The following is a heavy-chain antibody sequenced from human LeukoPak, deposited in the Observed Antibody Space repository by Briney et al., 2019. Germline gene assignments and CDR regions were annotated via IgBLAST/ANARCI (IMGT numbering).Heavy chain of an antibody. J-gene: IGHJ4*02. CDR2: IYYSGTT. D-gene: IGHD3-3*01. CDR3: ARLRFDFWSGYTHPYFDY. Sequence: SETLSLTCTVSGGSISSSSYSWGWIRQPPGKGLEWIGSIYYSGTTYYNPSLKSRVTISVDTSKIQFSLKLSSVAATDTAVYFCARLRFDFWSGYTHPYFDYWGQGTLVTVTS. CDR1: GGSISSSSYS. V-gene: IGHV4-39*01.